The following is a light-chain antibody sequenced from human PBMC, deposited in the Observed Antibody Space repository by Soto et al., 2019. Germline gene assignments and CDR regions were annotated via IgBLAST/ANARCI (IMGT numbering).Light chain of an antibody. CDR3: HQRSSWPRGT. J-gene: IGKJ1*01. CDR2: DAS. Sequence: EIVLTQSPATLSLSLGESATLSCRASQSVSSYLAWYQQKPGQGPRLLIYDASNRATGVSARFSGSGYGTDFTLTISSLEPDDFAVYYCHQRSSWPRGTFXQGTKVDIK. CDR1: QSVSSY. V-gene: IGKV3-11*01.